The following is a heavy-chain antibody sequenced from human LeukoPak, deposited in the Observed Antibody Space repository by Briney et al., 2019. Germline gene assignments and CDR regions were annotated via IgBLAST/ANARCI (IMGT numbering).Heavy chain of an antibody. CDR1: GYTFTSYD. CDR3: AREHSSGWYGLNY. Sequence: GASVKVSCXASGYTFTSYDINWVRQATGQGLVWMGWMNPNSGNTGYAQKFQGRVTMTRNTSISTAYMELSSLRSEDTAVYYCAREHSSGWYGLNYWGQGTLVTVSS. J-gene: IGHJ4*02. D-gene: IGHD6-19*01. CDR2: MNPNSGNT. V-gene: IGHV1-8*01.